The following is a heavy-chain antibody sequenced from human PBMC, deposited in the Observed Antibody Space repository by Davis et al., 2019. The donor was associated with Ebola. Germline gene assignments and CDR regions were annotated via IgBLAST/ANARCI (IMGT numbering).Heavy chain of an antibody. Sequence: SETLSLTCTVSGGSIYSSSYYWGWIRQPPGKGLEWIGTIYYSGSTYYNPSLKSRVTISVDTSKNQFSLKLSSVTAADTAVYYCARVSYYYDSSGYSVGGFDYWGQGTLVTVSS. D-gene: IGHD3-22*01. J-gene: IGHJ4*02. V-gene: IGHV4-39*07. CDR1: GGSIYSSSYY. CDR3: ARVSYYYDSSGYSVGGFDY. CDR2: IYYSGST.